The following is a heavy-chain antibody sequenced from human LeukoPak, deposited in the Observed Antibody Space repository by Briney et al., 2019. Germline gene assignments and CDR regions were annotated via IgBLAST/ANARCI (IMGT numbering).Heavy chain of an antibody. D-gene: IGHD3-22*01. CDR1: GFTFSTYW. V-gene: IGHV3-7*01. CDR2: IKQDGSEK. CDR3: ARDGTTYYYDSSGSRVGAFDI. Sequence: GGSLRLSCAASGFTFSTYWMSWVRQAPGEGLEWVANIKQDGSEKYYVDSVKGRFTISRDNAKNSLYLQMNSLRAEDTAVYYCARDGTTYYYDSSGSRVGAFDIWGQGTMVTVSS. J-gene: IGHJ3*02.